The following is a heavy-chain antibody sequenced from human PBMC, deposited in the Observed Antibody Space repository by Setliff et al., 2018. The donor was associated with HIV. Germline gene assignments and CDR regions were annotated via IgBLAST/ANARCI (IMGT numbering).Heavy chain of an antibody. CDR3: ARAEMATIVAFDI. D-gene: IGHD5-12*01. CDR2: IYYSGST. Sequence: SETLSLTCTVSDGSFSSDYWTWIRQTPGKGLEWIGYIYYSGSTKYNPSLTSRVAISVDTSKNHFSLKLTSVTAADTAVYYCARAEMATIVAFDIWGQGTMVTVS. CDR1: DGSFSSDY. J-gene: IGHJ3*02. V-gene: IGHV4-59*01.